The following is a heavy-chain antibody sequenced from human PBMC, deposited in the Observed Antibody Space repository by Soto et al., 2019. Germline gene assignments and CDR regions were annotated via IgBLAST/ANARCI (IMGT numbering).Heavy chain of an antibody. CDR1: GFTFNTYT. V-gene: IGHV3-30*04. J-gene: IGHJ4*02. CDR3: ARVRGNTAMVTDDY. CDR2: ISYDGSYT. D-gene: IGHD5-18*01. Sequence: GGSLRLSCAASGFTFNTYTMHWVRQAPGKGLEWVSVISYDGSYTSYADSVKGRFTISRDNSRNTLYLQMNSLRAEDTALYYCARVRGNTAMVTDDYWGQGTPVTVSS.